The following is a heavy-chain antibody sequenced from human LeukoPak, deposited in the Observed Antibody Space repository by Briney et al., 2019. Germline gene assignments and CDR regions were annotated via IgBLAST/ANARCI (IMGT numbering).Heavy chain of an antibody. CDR1: GFTFDDYA. V-gene: IGHV3-9*01. CDR3: AKGVSSWGSTYFDY. J-gene: IGHJ4*02. CDR2: ISWNSGNI. D-gene: IGHD6-13*01. Sequence: PGGSLRLSCAASGFTFDDYAIHWVRHAPGKGLEWVSGISWNSGNIGYADSVKGRFTISRDNAKNSLYLQMNSLRAEDTALYYCAKGVSSWGSTYFDYWGQGTLVTVSS.